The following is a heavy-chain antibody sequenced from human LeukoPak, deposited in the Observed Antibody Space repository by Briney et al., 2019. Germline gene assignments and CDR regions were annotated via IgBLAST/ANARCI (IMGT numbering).Heavy chain of an antibody. CDR1: GYTFTSYG. CDR3: ARTEDTAMASRYYYYYMDV. V-gene: IGHV1-18*01. Sequence: ASVKVSCKASGYTFTSYGISWVRQAPGQGLEGMGWISAYNGNTNYAQKLQGRVTMTTDTSTSTAYMELRSLRSDDTAVYYCARTEDTAMASRYYYYYMDVWGKGTTVTVSS. CDR2: ISAYNGNT. J-gene: IGHJ6*03. D-gene: IGHD5-18*01.